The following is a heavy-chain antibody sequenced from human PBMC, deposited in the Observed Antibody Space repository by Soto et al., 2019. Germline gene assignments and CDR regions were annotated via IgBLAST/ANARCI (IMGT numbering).Heavy chain of an antibody. D-gene: IGHD3-22*01. CDR2: INRSGST. CDR1: GGSFSGYY. Sequence: PSETLSLTCAVYGGSFSGYYWSWIRQPPGKGLEWIGEINRSGSTNYNPSLKSRVTISLDTSKNQFSLTLSAVTAADTAMYYCSTRAYDTNGYYRFDPWGQGTLVTVSS. CDR3: STRAYDTNGYYRFDP. J-gene: IGHJ5*01. V-gene: IGHV4-34*01.